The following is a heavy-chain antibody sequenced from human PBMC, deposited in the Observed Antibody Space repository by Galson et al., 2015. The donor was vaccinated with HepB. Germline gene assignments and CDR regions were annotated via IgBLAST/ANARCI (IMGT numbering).Heavy chain of an antibody. J-gene: IGHJ4*02. CDR3: AREISGSYFY. Sequence: SLRLSCAASGFTVRSNYMSWVRQAPGKGLEWVSVIYSGGSTYYADSVKGRFTIPRDNSKNTLYLQMNSLRAEDTAVYYCAREISGSYFYWGQGTLVTVSS. CDR1: GFTVRSNY. CDR2: IYSGGST. D-gene: IGHD3-10*01. V-gene: IGHV3-53*01.